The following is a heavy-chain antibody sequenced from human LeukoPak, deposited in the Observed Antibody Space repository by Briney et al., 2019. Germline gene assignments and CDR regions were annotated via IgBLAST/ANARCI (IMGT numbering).Heavy chain of an antibody. CDR2: IYSGGST. CDR3: VKGGYYDSSGFPEYFQD. D-gene: IGHD3-22*01. CDR1: GFTVSSKY. J-gene: IGHJ1*01. V-gene: IGHV3-66*01. Sequence: PGGSLRLSCAASGFTVSSKYMSWVRQAPGKGLEWVSVIYSGGSTYYADSVKGRFTISRDNSKNTLYLQLSSLSAEDTAVYYCVKGGYYDSSGFPEYFQDWGQGTLASASS.